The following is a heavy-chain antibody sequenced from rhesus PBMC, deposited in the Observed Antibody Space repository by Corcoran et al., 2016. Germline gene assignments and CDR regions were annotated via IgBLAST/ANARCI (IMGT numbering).Heavy chain of an antibody. V-gene: IGHV3-178*01. D-gene: IGHD3-9*01. CDR3: ARVGGMNSPAY. CDR1: GFTSSDSY. CDR2: FSNGGGST. J-gene: IGHJ4*01. Sequence: EVQLVESGGGLAKPGGSLRLSCAASGFTSSDSYMDLVRQAPGKGVEWVARFSNGGGSTWYADSVKGRFTISRENAKNTLYLQMNSRRAEDKAVYYCARVGGMNSPAYWGQGVLVTVSS.